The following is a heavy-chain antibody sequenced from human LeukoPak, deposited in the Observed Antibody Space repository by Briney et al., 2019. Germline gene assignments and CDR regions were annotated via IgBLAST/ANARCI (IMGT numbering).Heavy chain of an antibody. CDR3: ARLSGRVVCSAGSCYIDS. J-gene: IGHJ4*02. Sequence: GESLQISCQGSGYRFTSDWIGWVRQMPGKGLEWMGIIYPGGSDTRYSPSFQGQVTISADKSVNTAYLQWSSLKASDTAMYYCARLSGRVVCSAGSCYIDSWGQGTLVTVSS. CDR1: GYRFTSDW. CDR2: IYPGGSDT. V-gene: IGHV5-51*01. D-gene: IGHD2-15*01.